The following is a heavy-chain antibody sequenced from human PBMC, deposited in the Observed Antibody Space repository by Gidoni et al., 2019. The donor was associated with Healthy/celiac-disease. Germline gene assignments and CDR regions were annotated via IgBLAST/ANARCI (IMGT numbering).Heavy chain of an antibody. CDR2: IYYSGST. V-gene: IGHV4-39*07. J-gene: IGHJ6*02. Sequence: QLQLQESGPGLVKPSETLSLTCTVSGGSISSSSYYWGWIRQPPGKGLEWIGSIYYSGSTYYNPSLKSRVTISVDTSKNQFSLKLSSVTAADTAVYYCARDKVGASWELVYYYYYYGMDVWGQGTTVTVSS. CDR1: GGSISSSSYY. CDR3: ARDKVGASWELVYYYYYYGMDV. D-gene: IGHD1-26*01.